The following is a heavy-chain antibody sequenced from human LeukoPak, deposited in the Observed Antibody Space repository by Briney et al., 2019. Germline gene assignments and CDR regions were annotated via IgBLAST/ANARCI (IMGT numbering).Heavy chain of an antibody. CDR1: GFTFSSYA. Sequence: GGSLRLSCAAPGFTFSSYAMSWVRQAPGKGLEWVSAISGSGGSTHYADSVKGRFTISRDNSKNTLYLQMNSLRAEDTAVYYCAKWGQWELLGPFGIAGGWGQGTLVTVSS. CDR3: AKWGQWELLGPFGIAGG. CDR2: ISGSGGST. D-gene: IGHD1-26*01. J-gene: IGHJ4*02. V-gene: IGHV3-23*01.